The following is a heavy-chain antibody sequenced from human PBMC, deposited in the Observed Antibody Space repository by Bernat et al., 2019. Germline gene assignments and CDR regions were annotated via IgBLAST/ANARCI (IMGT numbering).Heavy chain of an antibody. CDR3: TTDYSNYEYYYYYMDV. Sequence: EVQLVESGGGLVKPGGSLRLSCAASGFTFSNAWMSWVRQAPGKGLEWVGRIKSKTDGGTTDYAAPVKGRFTISRDDSKNTPYLQMNSLKTEDTAVYYCTTDYSNYEYYYYYMDVWGKGTTVTVSS. J-gene: IGHJ6*03. V-gene: IGHV3-15*01. D-gene: IGHD4-11*01. CDR2: IKSKTDGGTT. CDR1: GFTFSNAW.